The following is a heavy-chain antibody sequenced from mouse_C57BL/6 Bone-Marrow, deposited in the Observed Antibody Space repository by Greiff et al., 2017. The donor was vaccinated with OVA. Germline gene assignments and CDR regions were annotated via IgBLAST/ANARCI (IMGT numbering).Heavy chain of an antibody. Sequence: EVQVVESGGGLVKPGGSLKLSCAASGFTFSSYAMYWVRQTPEKRLEWVATIRDGGSYTSSPDTVKGRVTISRDNAKNNLYLQMSHLKYEDTAMYYCAREGVRHYYAMDYWGQGTSVTVSS. V-gene: IGHV5-4*01. CDR1: GFTFSSYA. D-gene: IGHD2-14*01. J-gene: IGHJ4*01. CDR3: AREGVRHYYAMDY. CDR2: IRDGGSYT.